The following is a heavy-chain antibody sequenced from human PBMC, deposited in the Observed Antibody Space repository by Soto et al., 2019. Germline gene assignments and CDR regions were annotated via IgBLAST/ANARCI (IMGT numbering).Heavy chain of an antibody. D-gene: IGHD2-15*01. CDR2: IRSKAYGGTT. V-gene: IGHV3-49*04. J-gene: IGHJ6*02. Sequence: GGSLRLSCTASGFTFGDYAMSWVRQAPGKGLEWVGFIRSKAYGGTTEYAASVKGRFTISRDDSKSIAYLQMNSLKTEDTAVYYCTREMLNIVVVVAARGVCCYYYGMDVWGQGTTVTVSS. CDR3: TREMLNIVVVVAARGVCCYYYGMDV. CDR1: GFTFGDYA.